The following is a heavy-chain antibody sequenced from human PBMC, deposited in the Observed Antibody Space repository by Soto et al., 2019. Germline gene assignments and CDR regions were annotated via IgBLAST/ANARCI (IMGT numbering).Heavy chain of an antibody. D-gene: IGHD4-17*01. CDR2: IIPILGIA. V-gene: IGHV1-69*02. Sequence: QVQLVQSGAEVKKPGSSVKVSCKASGGTFSSYTISWVRQAPGQGLEWMGRIIPILGIANYAQKFQGRVTITANKSTSTAYMELSSLRSEDTAVYCCARGGHYGDYDLYGMDVWGQGTTGTVSS. CDR1: GGTFSSYT. CDR3: ARGGHYGDYDLYGMDV. J-gene: IGHJ6*02.